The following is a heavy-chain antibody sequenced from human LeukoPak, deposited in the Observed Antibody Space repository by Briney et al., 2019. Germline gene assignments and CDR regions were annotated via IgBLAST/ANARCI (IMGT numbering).Heavy chain of an antibody. CDR3: ARLGLSPHTAYYFDY. Sequence: ASVKVSCKASGYTFTGYYMHWVRQAPGQGLEWMGWINPNSGGTNYAQKFQGRVTMTRDTSISTAYMELSRLRSDDTAVYYCARLGLSPHTAYYFDYWGQGTLVTVSS. CDR1: GYTFTGYY. D-gene: IGHD3-16*02. J-gene: IGHJ4*02. CDR2: INPNSGGT. V-gene: IGHV1-2*02.